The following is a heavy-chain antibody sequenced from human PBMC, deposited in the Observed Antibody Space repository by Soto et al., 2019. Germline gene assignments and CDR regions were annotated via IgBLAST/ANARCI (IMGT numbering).Heavy chain of an antibody. D-gene: IGHD1-26*01. J-gene: IGHJ4*02. CDR2: INHSGSA. V-gene: IGHV4-34*01. CDR1: GGSFSGYI. Sequence: QVQLQQSGAGLLKPSETLSLTCDVYGGSFSGYIWTWIRQTPGKGLQWMGQINHSGSANYNPSLKIRVTISVHPAECQVSLALSSVTAADTAVDYCARGLVSGSHYSGGWYYFDSWGQGTQVTVSS. CDR3: ARGLVSGSHYSGGWYYFDS.